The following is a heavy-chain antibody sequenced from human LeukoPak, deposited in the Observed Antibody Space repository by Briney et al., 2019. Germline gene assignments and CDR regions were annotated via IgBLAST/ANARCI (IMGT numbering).Heavy chain of an antibody. CDR2: MNPNSGNT. CDR1: GYPFTSYD. Sequence: GASVKVSCKASGYPFTSYDINWVRQATGQGLEWMGWMNPNSGNTGYAQKFQGRVTFSRNTSITTAYMELSSLRSEDTAVYYCARTRPHSSSQQAGGDAFDIWGQGTMVTVSS. CDR3: ARTRPHSSSQQAGGDAFDI. V-gene: IGHV1-8*03. J-gene: IGHJ3*02. D-gene: IGHD6-13*01.